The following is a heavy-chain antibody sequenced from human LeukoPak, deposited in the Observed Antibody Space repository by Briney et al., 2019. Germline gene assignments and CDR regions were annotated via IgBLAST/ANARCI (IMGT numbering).Heavy chain of an antibody. D-gene: IGHD2-15*01. CDR2: ISAYNGNT. CDR1: GYTFTSYG. Sequence: ASVKVSCKASGYTFTSYGISWVRQAPGQGLEWMGWISAYNGNTNYAQKLQGRVTMTTDTSTSTAYMELRSLRSDDTAVYYCARENCSGGSCFPPIDYWGQGTLATVSS. CDR3: ARENCSGGSCFPPIDY. J-gene: IGHJ4*02. V-gene: IGHV1-18*01.